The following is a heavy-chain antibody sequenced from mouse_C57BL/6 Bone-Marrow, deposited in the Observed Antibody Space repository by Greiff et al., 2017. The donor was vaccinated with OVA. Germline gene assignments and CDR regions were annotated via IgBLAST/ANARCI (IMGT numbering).Heavy chain of an antibody. CDR2: ISDGGSYT. CDR3: AREGEYLYAMEY. Sequence: EVKLMESGGGLVKPGGSLKLSCAASGFTFSSYAMSWVRQTPEKRLEWVATISDGGSYTYYPDNVKGRFTISRDNAKNTLYLQMSHLKTEDTAMYYCAREGEYLYAMEYWGQGTSVTVSA. CDR1: GFTFSSYA. D-gene: IGHD5-1*01. J-gene: IGHJ4*01. V-gene: IGHV5-4*01.